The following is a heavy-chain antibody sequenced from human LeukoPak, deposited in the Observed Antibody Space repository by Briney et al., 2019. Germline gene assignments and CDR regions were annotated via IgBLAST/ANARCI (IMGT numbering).Heavy chain of an antibody. CDR3: ARDARLHYYFDY. Sequence: SETLSLTCTVSGGSISSNYWSWVRQHAGRGLEWIGRFYISGSTKYNPSLKSRVTMSIDTSKNQFSLKLTSVTAADTAVYYCARDARLHYYFDYWGQGTLVTVSS. V-gene: IGHV4-4*07. CDR1: GGSISSNY. D-gene: IGHD4-11*01. J-gene: IGHJ4*02. CDR2: FYISGST.